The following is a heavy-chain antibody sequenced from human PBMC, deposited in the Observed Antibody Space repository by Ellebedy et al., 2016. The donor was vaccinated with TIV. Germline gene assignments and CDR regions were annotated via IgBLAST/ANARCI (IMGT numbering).Heavy chain of an antibody. J-gene: IGHJ4*02. CDR1: GGTFSSYA. Sequence: SVKVSXXASGGTFSSYAISWVRQAPGQGLEWMGRIIPILGIANYAQKFQGRVTITADKSTSTAYMELSSLRSEDTAVYYCARDSTRRDPSYPYYFDYWGQGTLVTVSS. CDR2: IIPILGIA. V-gene: IGHV1-69*04. D-gene: IGHD1-14*01. CDR3: ARDSTRRDPSYPYYFDY.